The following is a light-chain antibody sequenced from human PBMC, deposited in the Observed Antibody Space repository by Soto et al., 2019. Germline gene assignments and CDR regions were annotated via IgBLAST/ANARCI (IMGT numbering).Light chain of an antibody. J-gene: IGKJ1*01. V-gene: IGKV3D-20*02. Sequence: EIVLTQSPGTLSLSPGERATLSCWASQSISSNYLAWYQQKPGQPPRLLIYDASSRATGIPDRFSGSGSGTDFTLTISRLEPEDFAVYYCQQRGNWPPTWTFGQGTKVDIK. CDR1: QSISSNY. CDR2: DAS. CDR3: QQRGNWPPTWT.